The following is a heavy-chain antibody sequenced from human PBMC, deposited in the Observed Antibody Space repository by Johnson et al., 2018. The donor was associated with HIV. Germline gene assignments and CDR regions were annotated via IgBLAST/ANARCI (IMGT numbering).Heavy chain of an antibody. J-gene: IGHJ3*02. CDR1: GFIFSNAW. Sequence: MLLVESGGGVVKPGGSLRLSCAASGFIFSNAWMSWVRQAPGKGLEWVSAISGSGGSTYYADSVKGRFTISRDNSKNTLYLQMNSLRAEDTAVYYCAKNSAAFDIWGQGTMVTVSS. CDR3: AKNSAAFDI. V-gene: IGHV3-23*04. CDR2: ISGSGGST. D-gene: IGHD3-10*01.